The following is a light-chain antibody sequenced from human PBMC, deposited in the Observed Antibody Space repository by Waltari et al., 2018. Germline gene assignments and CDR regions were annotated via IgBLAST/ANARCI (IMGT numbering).Light chain of an antibody. CDR3: SSFTSSSTYV. V-gene: IGLV2-14*01. J-gene: IGLJ1*01. CDR2: DVN. Sequence: QSALTQPASGSGSPGQSMATPCHGTSGDVGAYSCVSWSPQHPGKAPNLMIYDVNKLPSGVSDRFSGSKSGNTASLTISGLQAEDEADYYCSSFTSSSTYVFGTGTKVTVL. CDR1: SGDVGAYSC.